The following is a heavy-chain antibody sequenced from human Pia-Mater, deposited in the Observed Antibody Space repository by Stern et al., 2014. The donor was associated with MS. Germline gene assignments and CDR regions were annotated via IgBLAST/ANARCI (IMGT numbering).Heavy chain of an antibody. V-gene: IGHV1-69*01. CDR3: ARDGRHTDNRGLDV. CDR2: IIPICGTA. D-gene: IGHD3-9*01. Sequence: QMQLVQSGAEVKKPGSSVKVSCKASGGTFNVYAINWLRQAPGQGLEWMGGIIPICGTANYAQKFQGRVTITADESTRTSSMQLSSLRYDDTAVYYCARDGRHTDNRGLDVWGQGTTVTVSS. CDR1: GGTFNVYA. J-gene: IGHJ6*02.